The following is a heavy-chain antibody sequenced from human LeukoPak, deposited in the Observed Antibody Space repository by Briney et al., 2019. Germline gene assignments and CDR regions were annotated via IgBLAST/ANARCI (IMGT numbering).Heavy chain of an antibody. D-gene: IGHD3-10*01. CDR2: ISYDGSNK. CDR1: GFTFSSYG. V-gene: IGHV3-30*03. CDR3: ARESWGSGSYYNRGYYGMDV. J-gene: IGHJ6*02. Sequence: GGSLRLSCAASGFTFSSYGMHWVRQAPGKGLEWVAVISYDGSNKYYADSVKGRFTISRDNSKNTLYLQMNSLRAEDTAVYYCARESWGSGSYYNRGYYGMDVWGQGTTVTVSS.